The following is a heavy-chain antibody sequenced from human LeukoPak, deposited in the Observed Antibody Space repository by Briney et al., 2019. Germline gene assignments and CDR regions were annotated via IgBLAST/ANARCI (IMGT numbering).Heavy chain of an antibody. CDR2: ISGSGGST. CDR3: AKLNRKVVGTPADFDY. CDR1: GFTFSSYA. J-gene: IGHJ4*02. Sequence: SGGSLRLSCAASGFTFSSYAMSWVRQAPGKGLEWVSAISGSGGSTYYADSVKGRFTISRDNSKNTLYLQMNSLRAEDTAVYYCAKLNRKVVGTPADFDYWGQGTLVTVSS. V-gene: IGHV3-23*01. D-gene: IGHD1-14*01.